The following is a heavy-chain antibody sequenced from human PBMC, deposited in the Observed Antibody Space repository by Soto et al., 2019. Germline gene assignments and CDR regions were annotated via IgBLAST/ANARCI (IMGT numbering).Heavy chain of an antibody. CDR1: SGSISSSNW. CDR3: ARSHDYGDYAGNDAFDI. CDR2: IYHSGST. Sequence: QVQLQESGPGLVKPSGTLSLTCAVSSGSISSSNWWRWVRQPPGKGLEWIGEIYHSGSTNYNPSLKSRVTISVDKSKNQFSLKLSSVTAADTAVYYCARSHDYGDYAGNDAFDIWGQGTMVTVSS. V-gene: IGHV4-4*02. J-gene: IGHJ3*02. D-gene: IGHD4-17*01.